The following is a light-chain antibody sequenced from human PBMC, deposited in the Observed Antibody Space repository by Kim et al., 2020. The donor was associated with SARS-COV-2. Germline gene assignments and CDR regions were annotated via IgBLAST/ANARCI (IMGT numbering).Light chain of an antibody. CDR1: NIGSKR. CDR2: YDS. J-gene: IGLJ3*02. CDR3: QVWDSSSDHWV. V-gene: IGLV3-21*04. Sequence: SYELTQPPSVSVAPGKTARITCGGNNIGSKRVHWYQQQPGQAPVLVIYYDSDRPSGIPERFSGSNSGNTATLTISRVEAGDEADYYCQVWDSSSDHWVFG.